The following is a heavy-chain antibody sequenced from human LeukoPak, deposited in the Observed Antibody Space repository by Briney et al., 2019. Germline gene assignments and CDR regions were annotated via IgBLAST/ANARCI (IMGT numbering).Heavy chain of an antibody. CDR1: GFTFDDYA. D-gene: IGHD6-13*01. J-gene: IGHJ4*02. V-gene: IGHV3-9*01. Sequence: GGSLRLSCAASGFTFDDYAMHWVRQAPGKGLEWVSGISWNSGSIGYADSVKGRFTISRDNAKNSLYLQMNSLRAEDTAVYYCAKDAAGAAGLDYWGQGTLVTVSS. CDR3: AKDAAGAAGLDY. CDR2: ISWNSGSI.